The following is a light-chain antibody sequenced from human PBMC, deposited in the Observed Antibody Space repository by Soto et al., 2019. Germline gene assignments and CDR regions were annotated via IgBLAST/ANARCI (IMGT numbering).Light chain of an antibody. V-gene: IGKV1-33*01. CDR3: QQYEDLPLS. CDR2: DAS. CDR1: QDISNY. J-gene: IGKJ3*01. Sequence: DIQMTQSPSSLSASVGDRVTITCQASQDISNYLNWYQHKPGKPPKLLIYDASNLETGVPSRFSGSGSGTDFTFTISSLKTEDVATYYCQQYEDLPLSFGPGTKVDF.